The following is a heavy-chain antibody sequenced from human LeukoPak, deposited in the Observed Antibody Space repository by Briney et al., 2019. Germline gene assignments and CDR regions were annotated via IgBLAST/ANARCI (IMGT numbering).Heavy chain of an antibody. Sequence: GSLRLSCAASGFTFSNAWMSWVRQAPGKGLEWIGSIYYSGSTYYNPSLKSRVTISVDTSKNQFSLKLSSVTAADTAVYYCARVDTAMVPGDYYYYGMDVWGQGTTVTVSS. J-gene: IGHJ6*02. CDR1: GFTFSNAW. V-gene: IGHV4-4*02. CDR3: ARVDTAMVPGDYYYYGMDV. CDR2: IYYSGST. D-gene: IGHD5-18*01.